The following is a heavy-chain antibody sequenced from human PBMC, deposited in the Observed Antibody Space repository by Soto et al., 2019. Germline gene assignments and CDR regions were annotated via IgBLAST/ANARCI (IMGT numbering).Heavy chain of an antibody. CDR1: GGTFSSHA. Sequence: SVKVSCKASGGTFSSHAVNWVRQAPGQGLEWMGGIIPLSGRINYAQKVQHRITITADESTTAAYMDLTNLRSDDTAIYYCAREQHYDSSGYFRTYLDSWGQGTLVTVSS. D-gene: IGHD3-22*01. V-gene: IGHV1-69*13. CDR2: IIPLSGRI. J-gene: IGHJ5*01. CDR3: AREQHYDSSGYFRTYLDS.